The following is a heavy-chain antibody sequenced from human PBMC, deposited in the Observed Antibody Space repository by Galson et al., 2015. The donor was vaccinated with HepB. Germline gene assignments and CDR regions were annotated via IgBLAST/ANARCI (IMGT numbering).Heavy chain of an antibody. J-gene: IGHJ6*02. CDR1: GYRFTGYY. CDR3: ARVTAYCGGDCHPRSYYYYGMDV. Sequence: SVKVSCKASGYRFTGYYMNWVRQAPGQGLEWMGGIIPIFGTANYAQKFQGRVTITADKSTSTAYMELSSLRSEDTAVYYCARVTAYCGGDCHPRSYYYYGMDVWGQGTTVTVSS. D-gene: IGHD2-21*02. CDR2: IIPIFGTA. V-gene: IGHV1-69*06.